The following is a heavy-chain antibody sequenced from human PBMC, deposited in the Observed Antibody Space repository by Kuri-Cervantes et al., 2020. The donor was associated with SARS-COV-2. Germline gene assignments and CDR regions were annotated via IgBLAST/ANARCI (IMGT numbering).Heavy chain of an antibody. Sequence: SETLSLTCTVSGGSISSYYWSWIRQPPGKGLEWIGYIYYSGSTNYNPSLKSRVAISVDMSKNQFSLKLSSVTAADTAVYYCARDHGSFRITAAGIDAFDIWGQGTMVTVSS. CDR3: ARDHGSFRITAAGIDAFDI. J-gene: IGHJ3*02. V-gene: IGHV4-59*01. D-gene: IGHD6-13*01. CDR2: IYYSGST. CDR1: GGSISSYY.